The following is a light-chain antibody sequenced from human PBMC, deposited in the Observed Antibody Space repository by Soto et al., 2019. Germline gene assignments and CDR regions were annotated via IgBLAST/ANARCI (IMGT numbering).Light chain of an antibody. V-gene: IGLV2-14*01. CDR2: EVN. CDR3: TSYTSRITYV. J-gene: IGLJ1*01. CDR1: SSDVGGYNY. Sequence: QSALTQPASVSGSPGQSITISCTGTSSDVGGYNYVSWYQQHPGKAPKLMIYEVNNRPPGVSNRFSGSKSGNTASLTISGLQAEDEADYYCTSYTSRITYVFGTGTKLTVL.